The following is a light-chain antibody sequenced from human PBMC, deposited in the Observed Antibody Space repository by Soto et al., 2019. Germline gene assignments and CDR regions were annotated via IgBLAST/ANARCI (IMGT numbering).Light chain of an antibody. CDR2: AAS. V-gene: IGKV1-39*01. Sequence: DIPMTQSTSSLSASVGDRVTITCRASQSISSYLNWYQQKPGKAPKLLIYAASSLQSGVPSRFSGSGSGTDFTLTISSLQPEDFATYYCQQANSFPLHFGPGTKVDIK. J-gene: IGKJ3*01. CDR3: QQANSFPLH. CDR1: QSISSY.